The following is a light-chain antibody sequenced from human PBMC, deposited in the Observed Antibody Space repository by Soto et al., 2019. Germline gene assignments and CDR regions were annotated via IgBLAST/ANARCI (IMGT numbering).Light chain of an antibody. Sequence: DIQMTQSPSSLSAAVGDRVTITCRPSQSISNYLAWYQQKPGKVPKLLIYVASTLQSGVPSRFSGSGSGTDFTLTISSLQPEDVATYYCQKYNSVPLTFGGGTKVDIK. CDR2: VAS. V-gene: IGKV1-27*01. CDR3: QKYNSVPLT. CDR1: QSISNY. J-gene: IGKJ4*01.